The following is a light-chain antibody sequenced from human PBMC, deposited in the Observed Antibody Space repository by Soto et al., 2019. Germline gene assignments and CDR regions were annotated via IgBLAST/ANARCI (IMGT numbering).Light chain of an antibody. CDR3: QQFYSYPYT. J-gene: IGKJ2*01. CDR2: KAS. V-gene: IGKV1-5*03. CDR1: QSINNW. Sequence: DIQMTQSPSTLSASVGDRVTITCRASQSINNWLAWYQQKPGKAPKLLIYKASSLESGVPSKFSGSGSRTEFTLPISSLQPADFATYYCQQFYSYPYTFGQGTKLEIK.